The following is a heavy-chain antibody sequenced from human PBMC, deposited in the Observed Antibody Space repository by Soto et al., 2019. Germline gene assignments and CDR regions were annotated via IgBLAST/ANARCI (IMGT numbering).Heavy chain of an antibody. CDR2: ISAYNGNT. Sequence: GASVKVSCNASGYTFTSYDIICVRQAPGQGLEWMGWISAYNGNTNYAQKLQGRVTMTTDTSTSTTYMELRSLRSDDTAVYYCARDTAMFNGGSDYWGQGTLVTVSS. D-gene: IGHD5-18*01. CDR1: GYTFTSYD. CDR3: ARDTAMFNGGSDY. J-gene: IGHJ4*02. V-gene: IGHV1-18*04.